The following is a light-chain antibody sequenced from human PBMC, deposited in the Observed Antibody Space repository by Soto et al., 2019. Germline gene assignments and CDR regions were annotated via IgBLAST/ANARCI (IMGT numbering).Light chain of an antibody. CDR3: QQYNNWWT. J-gene: IGKJ1*01. CDR1: QSVDSN. Sequence: EILMTQSPATLSVSPVERATLSFRASQSVDSNLAWYQQKPGQAPRLLIYGASTRATGISARFSGSGSGTEFTLTISSLQSEDFGVYYCQQYNNWWTFGQGTKVDIK. CDR2: GAS. V-gene: IGKV3-15*01.